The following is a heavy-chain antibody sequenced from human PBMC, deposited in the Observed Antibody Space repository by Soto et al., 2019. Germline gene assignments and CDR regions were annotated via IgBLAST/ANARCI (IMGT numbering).Heavy chain of an antibody. CDR3: ARAGYSYGPPSGD. J-gene: IGHJ4*02. V-gene: IGHV1-69*13. D-gene: IGHD5-18*01. CDR1: GGTFSSYA. Sequence: SVKVSCKASGGTFSSYAISWVRQAPGQGLEWMGGITPIFGTANYAQKFQGRVTITADESTSTAYMELSSLRSEDTAVYYCARAGYSYGPPSGDWGQGTLVTVPS. CDR2: ITPIFGTA.